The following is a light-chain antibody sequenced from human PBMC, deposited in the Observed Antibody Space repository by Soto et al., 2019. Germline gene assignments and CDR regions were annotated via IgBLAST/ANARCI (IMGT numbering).Light chain of an antibody. CDR2: GAS. Sequence: EIVLTQSPGTLSLSPGERATLSCRASQSVSSSYLAWYQQKPGQAPRLLIYGASSRATGIPDRFSGSGSGTDFTITISRLQPEDCAVYYCQQYGSSPLYTFGQGTKLELK. CDR1: QSVSSSY. J-gene: IGKJ2*01. V-gene: IGKV3-20*01. CDR3: QQYGSSPLYT.